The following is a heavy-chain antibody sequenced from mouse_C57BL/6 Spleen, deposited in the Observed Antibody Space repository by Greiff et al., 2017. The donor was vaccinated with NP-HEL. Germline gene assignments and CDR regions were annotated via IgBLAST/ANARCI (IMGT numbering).Heavy chain of an antibody. CDR3: ARDARGRWYFDD. V-gene: IGHV7-1*01. CDR2: SRNKANDYTS. J-gene: IGHJ1*03. Sequence: VQLMESGGGLVQSGRSLRLSCATSGFTFSDFYMEWVRQAPGKGLEWIAASRNKANDYTSEYSASVKGRFIVSRDTSQSILYLQMNALRAADTAIYYCARDARGRWYFDDWGTGTTVTVSA. CDR1: GFTFSDFY.